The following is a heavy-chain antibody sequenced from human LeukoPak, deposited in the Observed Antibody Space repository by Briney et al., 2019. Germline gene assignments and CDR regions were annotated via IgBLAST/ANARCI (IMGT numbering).Heavy chain of an antibody. CDR3: ARRGYCSSTSCSEDLYYFDY. D-gene: IGHD2-2*01. CDR2: IYYSGST. CDR1: GGSISSYY. V-gene: IGHV4-59*08. J-gene: IGHJ4*02. Sequence: PSETLSLTCTVSGGSISSYYWSWIRQPPGKGLEWIGYIYYSGSTNYNPPLKSRVTISVDTSKNQFSLKLSSVTAADTAVYYCARRGYCSSTSCSEDLYYFDYWGQGTLVTVSS.